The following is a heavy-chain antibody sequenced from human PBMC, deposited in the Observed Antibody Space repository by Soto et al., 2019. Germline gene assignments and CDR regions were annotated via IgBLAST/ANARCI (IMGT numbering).Heavy chain of an antibody. Sequence: SETLSLTCTVSGGSISSHYWGWIRQSPGTGLEWIGSIDESGDSYYNPSLKSRVTIFVDTSKNQFSLKLISVTGADSAIYYCAREGGYVDYWGQGTLVTVSS. CDR2: IDESGDS. V-gene: IGHV4-39*02. CDR3: AREGGYVDY. J-gene: IGHJ4*02. D-gene: IGHD1-1*01. CDR1: GGSISSHY.